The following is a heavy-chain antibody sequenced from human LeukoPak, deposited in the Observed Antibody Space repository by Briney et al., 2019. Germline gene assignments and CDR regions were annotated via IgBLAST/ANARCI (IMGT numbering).Heavy chain of an antibody. Sequence: ASVKVSCKASGYTFTSYYMHWVRQAPGQGLEWMGIINPSGGSTSYAQKFQGRVTMTRDTSTSTVYMELSSLRSEDTAVYYCARERVGYYDSSVTGGFDPWGQGTLVTVSS. CDR1: GYTFTSYY. J-gene: IGHJ5*02. CDR3: ARERVGYYDSSVTGGFDP. CDR2: INPSGGST. V-gene: IGHV1-46*01. D-gene: IGHD3-22*01.